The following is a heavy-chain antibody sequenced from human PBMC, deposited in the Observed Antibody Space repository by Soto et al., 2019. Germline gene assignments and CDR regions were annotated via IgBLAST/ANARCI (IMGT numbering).Heavy chain of an antibody. D-gene: IGHD2-8*01. V-gene: IGHV3-30*18. Sequence: QVQLVESGGGVVQPGGSLRLPCAASGFTFSRYGMHWVRQAPGKGLEWVAVMSYDGNNKYYADSVKGRFTVSRDNSRNTQYLQMNSLKVEDTAVYFCAKGFLSGGYCANGVCYHFDYWGQGTPVTVSS. CDR3: AKGFLSGGYCANGVCYHFDY. CDR1: GFTFSRYG. J-gene: IGHJ4*02. CDR2: MSYDGNNK.